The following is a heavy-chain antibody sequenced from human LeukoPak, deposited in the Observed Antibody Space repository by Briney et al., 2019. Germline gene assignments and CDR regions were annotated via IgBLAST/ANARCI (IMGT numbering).Heavy chain of an antibody. CDR2: ISGSGGST. CDR3: AKDYGSGSYPNWFDP. J-gene: IGHJ5*02. D-gene: IGHD3-10*01. V-gene: IGHV3-23*01. Sequence: PGGSLRLSCAASGFTFSSYAMSWVRQAPGKGLEWVSAISGSGGSTYYADSVKGRFTISRDNSKNTLYLQMNSLRAEDTAVYYCAKDYGSGSYPNWFDPWGQGTLVTVSS. CDR1: GFTFSSYA.